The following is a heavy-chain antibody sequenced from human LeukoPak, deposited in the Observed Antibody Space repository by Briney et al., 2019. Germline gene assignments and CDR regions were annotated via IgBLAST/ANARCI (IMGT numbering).Heavy chain of an antibody. CDR1: GYTFTIYD. Sequence: ASVKVSCKASGYTFTIYDINWVRQAPGQGLEWMGWMNPNSGNTGYAQKFQGRVTMTRNTPKSNTSMELRSLRSEETAVYYCAGAVYSSGWYPRHWGQGTLVTVSS. V-gene: IGHV1-8*01. D-gene: IGHD6-13*01. J-gene: IGHJ1*01. CDR3: AGAVYSSGWYPRH. CDR2: MNPNSGNT.